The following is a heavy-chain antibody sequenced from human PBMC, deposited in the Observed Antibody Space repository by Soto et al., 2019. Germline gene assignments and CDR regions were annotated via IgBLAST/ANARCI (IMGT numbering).Heavy chain of an antibody. J-gene: IGHJ6*02. V-gene: IGHV3-23*01. CDR1: GFTFSSYA. CDR3: AKGPRGKGDCSGYYYYGLDV. D-gene: IGHD3-10*02. CDR2: ISGSGGST. Sequence: GGSLRLSCAASGFTFSSYAMSWVRQAPGKGLEWVSAISGSGGSTYYADSVKGRFTISRDNSKNTLYPQMNSLRAEDTAVYYCAKGPRGKGDCSGYYYYGLDVWGQGTTVTVSS.